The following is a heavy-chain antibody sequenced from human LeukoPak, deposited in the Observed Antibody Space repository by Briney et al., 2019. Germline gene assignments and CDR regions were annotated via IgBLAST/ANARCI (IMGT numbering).Heavy chain of an antibody. CDR3: ARRNILTEGEAFDI. Sequence: SETLSLTCSVSGGSLSSYYWTWIRQPPGKGLEWIGFIYNSRSTSYNPSLRSRVTISVDTSNNHFSLMLNSVTAADTAVYYCARRNILTEGEAFDIWGQGTMVTVSS. CDR1: GGSLSSYY. J-gene: IGHJ3*02. D-gene: IGHD3-9*01. V-gene: IGHV4-59*08. CDR2: IYNSRST.